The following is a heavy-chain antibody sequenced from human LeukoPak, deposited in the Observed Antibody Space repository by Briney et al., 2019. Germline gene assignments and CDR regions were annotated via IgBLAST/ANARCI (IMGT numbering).Heavy chain of an antibody. J-gene: IGHJ4*02. D-gene: IGHD6-13*01. V-gene: IGHV1-2*02. CDR2: INPNSGGT. CDR1: GYTFTGYY. Sequence: ASVKVSCKASGYTFTGYYMHWVRQAPGQGLEWMGWINPNSGGTNYAQKFQGRVTMTRDTSISTAYMELSRLRSDDTAVYYCARDQVRIAAAGNVDYWGQGTLVTVSS. CDR3: ARDQVRIAAAGNVDY.